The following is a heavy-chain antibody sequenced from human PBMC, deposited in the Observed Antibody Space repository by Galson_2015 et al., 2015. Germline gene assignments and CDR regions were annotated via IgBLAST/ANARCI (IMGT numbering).Heavy chain of an antibody. Sequence: SLRLSCAASGFTFSSYAMSWVRQAPGKGLEWVSAISGSGGSTYYADSVKGRFTISRDNSKNTLYLQMNSLRAEDTAVYYCAKDPRGTPVGEYQWLDRGYFQHWGQGTLVTVSS. V-gene: IGHV3-23*01. D-gene: IGHD6-19*01. CDR3: AKDPRGTPVGEYQWLDRGYFQH. CDR2: ISGSGGST. CDR1: GFTFSSYA. J-gene: IGHJ1*01.